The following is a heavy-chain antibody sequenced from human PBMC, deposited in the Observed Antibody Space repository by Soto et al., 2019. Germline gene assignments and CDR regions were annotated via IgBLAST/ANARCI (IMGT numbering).Heavy chain of an antibody. CDR2: IGASGGST. D-gene: IGHD6-6*01. Sequence: GGSLRLSCAASGFTFSNYAMSWVRQAPGKGLEWVSAIGASGGSTYYADSVKGWFAISRDNSKNTLYLQMNSLRAEDTAVYYCAKSWHSGRPRIDSFNYWGQGLLVTVSS. CDR3: AKSWHSGRPRIDSFNY. J-gene: IGHJ4*02. CDR1: GFTFSNYA. V-gene: IGHV3-23*01.